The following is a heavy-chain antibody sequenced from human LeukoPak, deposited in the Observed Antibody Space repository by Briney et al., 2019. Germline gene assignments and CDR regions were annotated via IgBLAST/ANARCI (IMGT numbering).Heavy chain of an antibody. Sequence: GGSLRLSCTASGFTFGDYAMSWVRQAPGKGLEWVGFIRSKAYGGTTEYAASVKGRFTISRDDSKSIAYLQMNSLKTEDTAVYYCARGGTTVTTLCYWGQGTLVTVSS. J-gene: IGHJ4*02. V-gene: IGHV3-49*04. CDR2: IRSKAYGGTT. CDR1: GFTFGDYA. CDR3: ARGGTTVTTLCY. D-gene: IGHD4-17*01.